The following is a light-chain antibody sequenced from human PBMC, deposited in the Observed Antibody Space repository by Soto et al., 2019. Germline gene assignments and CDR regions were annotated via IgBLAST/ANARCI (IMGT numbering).Light chain of an antibody. Sequence: DIQMTQSPFSLSASVGDRVTITCRASQSISTYVNWYQQKAAKAPKLLIYAASRLQSEVPSRFVGGGSDTDFTLTISRLEPEDFAVYSCQQYASSPLTFGGGTKVEIK. CDR1: QSISTY. CDR3: QQYASSPLT. V-gene: IGKV1-39*01. J-gene: IGKJ4*01. CDR2: AAS.